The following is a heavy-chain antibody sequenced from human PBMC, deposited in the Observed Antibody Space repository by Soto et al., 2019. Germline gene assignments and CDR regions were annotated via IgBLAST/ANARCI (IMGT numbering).Heavy chain of an antibody. J-gene: IGHJ4*02. CDR3: ARATRDIETLWYSGSYALDY. Sequence: SETLSLTCTVSGGSISSYGGSWIRQPPGKGLEWIGYIYYSGSTNYNPSLKSRVTISVDTSKNQFSLKLSSVTAADTAVYYCARATRDIETLWYSGSYALDYWGQGTLVTVSS. V-gene: IGHV4-59*01. CDR1: GGSISSYG. CDR2: IYYSGST. D-gene: IGHD1-26*01.